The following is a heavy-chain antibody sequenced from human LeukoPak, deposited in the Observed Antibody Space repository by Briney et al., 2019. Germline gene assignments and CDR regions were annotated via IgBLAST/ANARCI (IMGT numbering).Heavy chain of an antibody. CDR2: IYYSGST. V-gene: IGHV4-39*07. CDR1: GGSISSSSYY. Sequence: SETLSLTCTVSGGSISSSSYYWGWIRQPPGKGLEWIGSIYYSGSTYYNPSLKSRITISVDTSKNQFSLKLSSVTAADTAVYYCARRRLQFRPPNWFDPWGQGTLVTVSS. D-gene: IGHD5-24*01. J-gene: IGHJ5*02. CDR3: ARRRLQFRPPNWFDP.